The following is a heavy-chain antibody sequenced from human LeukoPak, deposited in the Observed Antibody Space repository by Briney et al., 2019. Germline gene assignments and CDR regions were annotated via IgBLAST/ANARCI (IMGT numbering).Heavy chain of an antibody. CDR3: ARGSIALSYYYYGMDV. D-gene: IGHD2-15*01. CDR2: TSSSSSYI. CDR1: GFTFSSYS. V-gene: IGHV3-21*01. J-gene: IGHJ6*02. Sequence: PGGSLRLSCAASGFTFSSYSMNWVRQAPGKGLEWVSSTSSSSSYIYYADSVKGRFTISRDNAKNSLYLQMNSLRAEDTAVYYCARGSIALSYYYYGMDVWGQGTTVTVSS.